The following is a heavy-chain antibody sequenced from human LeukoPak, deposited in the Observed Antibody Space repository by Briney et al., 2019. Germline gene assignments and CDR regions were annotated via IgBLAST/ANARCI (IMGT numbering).Heavy chain of an antibody. Sequence: PSETLSLTCAVYGGSFSDYYWSWIRQPPGKGLEWIGEINHSGSTNYNPSLKSRVTISVDTSKNQFSLKLSSVTAADTAVYYCASATVTDAFDIWGQGTMVTVSS. CDR2: INHSGST. CDR3: ASATVTDAFDI. D-gene: IGHD4-11*01. V-gene: IGHV4-34*01. J-gene: IGHJ3*02. CDR1: GGSFSDYY.